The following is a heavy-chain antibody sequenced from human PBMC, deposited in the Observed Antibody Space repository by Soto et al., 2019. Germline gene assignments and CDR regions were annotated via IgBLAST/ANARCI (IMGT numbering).Heavy chain of an antibody. J-gene: IGHJ4*02. D-gene: IGHD2-2*01. V-gene: IGHV3-23*01. Sequence: EAQLLESGGGLIHPGGSLRLSCAASGFTFSRFAMNWVRQAPGKGLEWVSAISGSGAGTYYADSVKGRFTISRDNSKNTLYLQMNSLRAEDTALYYCAKDIVVVPAELDYWGQGTLVTVSS. CDR3: AKDIVVVPAELDY. CDR2: ISGSGAGT. CDR1: GFTFSRFA.